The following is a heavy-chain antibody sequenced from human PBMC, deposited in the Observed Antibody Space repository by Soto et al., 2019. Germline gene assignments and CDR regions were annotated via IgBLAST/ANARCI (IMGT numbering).Heavy chain of an antibody. Sequence: PGGSLRLSCAASGFTFSSYWMHWVRQVPGKGLVWVSHIDSDGSSTTYADSVKGRFTISRDNANNTLFLQMNSLRAEDTAVYYCVRDDIGPGLDYWGLGILVTVSS. V-gene: IGHV3-74*01. CDR2: IDSDGSST. CDR1: GFTFSSYW. CDR3: VRDDIGPGLDY. J-gene: IGHJ4*02.